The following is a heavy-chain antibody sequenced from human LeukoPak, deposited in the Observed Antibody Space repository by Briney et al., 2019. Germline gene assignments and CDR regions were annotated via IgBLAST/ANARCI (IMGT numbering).Heavy chain of an antibody. CDR2: INPNSGGT. Sequence: ASVKVSCKASGGTFSSYGINWVRQAPGQGLEWMGWINPNSGGTNYAQKFQGRVTMTRDTSISTAYMELSRLRSDDTAVYYCARSGGDCSSTSCYGYYYYYYMDVWGKGTTVTASS. J-gene: IGHJ6*03. V-gene: IGHV1-2*02. D-gene: IGHD2-2*01. CDR3: ARSGGDCSSTSCYGYYYYYYMDV. CDR1: GGTFSSYG.